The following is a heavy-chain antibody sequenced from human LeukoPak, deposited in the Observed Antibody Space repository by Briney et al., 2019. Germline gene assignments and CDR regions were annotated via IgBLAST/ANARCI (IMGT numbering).Heavy chain of an antibody. CDR1: GFTFCSYS. J-gene: IGHJ3*02. Sequence: GGSLRLSCAASGFTFCSYSMNWVRQAPGKGLEWVSSIISSSSYIYSADSVRGGFTISRDKAKNSLYLQMNSRRAEDTALYYCAREMGGAFDIWGQGTMVNVSS. D-gene: IGHD1-26*01. CDR3: AREMGGAFDI. CDR2: IISSSSYI. V-gene: IGHV3-21*01.